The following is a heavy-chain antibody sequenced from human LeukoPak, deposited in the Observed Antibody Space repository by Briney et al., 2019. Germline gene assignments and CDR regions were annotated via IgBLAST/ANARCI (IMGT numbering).Heavy chain of an antibody. CDR1: GDSVSSNSTA. CDR3: ASGFTSGWPRFDP. D-gene: IGHD6-19*01. Sequence: SQTLSLTCAISGDSVSSNSTAWNWIRQSPSRGLEWLGRTYYRSKWYNEYAVSVKSRITINPDTSKNQFSLHLNSVTPEDTAIYYCASGFTSGWPRFDPWGQGTLDTVSS. CDR2: TYYRSKWYN. J-gene: IGHJ5*02. V-gene: IGHV6-1*01.